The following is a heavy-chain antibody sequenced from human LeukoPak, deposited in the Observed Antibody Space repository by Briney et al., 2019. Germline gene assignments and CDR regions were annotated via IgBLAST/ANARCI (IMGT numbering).Heavy chain of an antibody. J-gene: IGHJ4*02. CDR1: GFTFSNYA. V-gene: IGHV3-49*04. CDR2: IRSKAYGGTT. Sequence: PGGSLRLSCAASGFTFSNYAMSWVRQAPGKGLEWVGFIRSKAYGGTTEYAASVKGRFTISRDDSKSIAYLQMNSLKTEDTAVYYCTREVYSSSWYGEGGDYWGQGTLVTVSS. D-gene: IGHD6-13*01. CDR3: TREVYSSSWYGEGGDY.